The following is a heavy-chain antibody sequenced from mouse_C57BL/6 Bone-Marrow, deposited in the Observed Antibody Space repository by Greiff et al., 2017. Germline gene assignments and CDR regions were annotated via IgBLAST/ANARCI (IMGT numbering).Heavy chain of an antibody. J-gene: IGHJ4*01. Sequence: QVQLQQPGAELVKPGASVKLSCKASGYTFTSYWMQWVKQRPGQGLEWIGEIDPSDSYTNYNQKFKGKATLTVDTSSSPAYMQLSSLTSEDSAVYYCARSGWSYAMDYWGQGTSVTVSS. V-gene: IGHV1-50*01. CDR1: GYTFTSYW. CDR2: IDPSDSYT. D-gene: IGHD2-3*01. CDR3: ARSGWSYAMDY.